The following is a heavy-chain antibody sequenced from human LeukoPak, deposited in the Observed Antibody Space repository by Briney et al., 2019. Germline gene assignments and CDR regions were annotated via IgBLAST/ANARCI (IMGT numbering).Heavy chain of an antibody. CDR3: AREGGAAGNNDAFDI. CDR1: GYTFTGYY. D-gene: IGHD6-13*01. V-gene: IGHV1-2*02. Sequence: GASVKVSCKASGYTFTGYYMHWVRQAPGQGLEWMGWINPNSGGTNYAQKFQGRVTMTRDTSISTAYMELSRLRSDDTAVYYCAREGGAAGNNDAFDIWGQGTMVTVSS. J-gene: IGHJ3*02. CDR2: INPNSGGT.